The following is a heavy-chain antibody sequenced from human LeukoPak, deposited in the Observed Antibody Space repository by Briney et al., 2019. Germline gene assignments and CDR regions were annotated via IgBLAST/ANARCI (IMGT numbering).Heavy chain of an antibody. D-gene: IGHD1-1*01. V-gene: IGHV3-73*01. CDR3: TRYNVGFES. CDR2: IRSKTNSYAT. J-gene: IGHJ4*02. CDR1: GFTFSGSA. Sequence: GGSLRLSCAASGFTFSGSAMHWVRQASGKGREWVGRIRSKTNSYATSYAASVKGRFALSRDDSKNTAYLQMNSLKTEDTAVYYCTRYNVGFESWGQGTLVTVSS.